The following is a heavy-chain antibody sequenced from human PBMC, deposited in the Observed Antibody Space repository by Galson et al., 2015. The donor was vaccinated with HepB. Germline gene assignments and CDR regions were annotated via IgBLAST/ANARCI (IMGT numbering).Heavy chain of an antibody. J-gene: IGHJ4*02. D-gene: IGHD3-10*01. CDR1: GGSISSSRYY. CDR3: ARRAAYYYGSGSWYYFDY. CDR2: IYYSGST. Sequence: LSLTCTVSGGSISSSRYYWGWIRQPPGKGLEWIGSIYYSGSTYYNPSLKSRVTISVDTSKNQFSLGLSSVTAADTAVYYCARRAAYYYGSGSWYYFDYWGQGTLVTVSS. V-gene: IGHV4-39*01.